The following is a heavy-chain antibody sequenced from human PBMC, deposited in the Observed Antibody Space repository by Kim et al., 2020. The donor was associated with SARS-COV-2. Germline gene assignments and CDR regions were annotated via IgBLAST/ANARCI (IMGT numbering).Heavy chain of an antibody. D-gene: IGHD4-17*01. CDR3: ARGRTDYAYYEK. V-gene: IGHV3-66*01. CDR1: GFNVNDNY. CDR2: IYTETFT. J-gene: IGHJ4*02. Sequence: GGSLRLSCAASGFNVNDNYMSWFRQAPGKGLEWVSVIYTETFTAYADSVKGRFTISRDTATNSLYLQMHNLRVGDTATYYCARGRTDYAYYEKWGQVTL.